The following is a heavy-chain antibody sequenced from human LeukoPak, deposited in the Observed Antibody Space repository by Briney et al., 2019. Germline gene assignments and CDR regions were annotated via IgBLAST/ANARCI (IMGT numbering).Heavy chain of an antibody. CDR2: IYHSGST. D-gene: IGHD2-15*01. V-gene: IGHV4-38-2*02. J-gene: IGHJ4*02. Sequence: SETLSLTCTVSGYSISSGYYWGWIRQPPGKGLEWIGSIYHSGSTYYNPSLKSRVTISIDTSKNQFSLKLSSVTAADTAMYYCARSDYSTYFDYWGQGTLVTVSS. CDR1: GYSISSGYY. CDR3: ARSDYSTYFDY.